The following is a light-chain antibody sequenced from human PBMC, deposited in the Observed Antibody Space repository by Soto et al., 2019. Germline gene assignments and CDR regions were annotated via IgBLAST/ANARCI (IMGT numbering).Light chain of an antibody. J-gene: IGLJ1*01. CDR3: CSYAGSDTYV. CDR1: SSDVGSFNL. V-gene: IGLV2-23*01. Sequence: QSALTQPASVSGSPGQPITISCTGTSSDVGSFNLVSWYQQHPGKAPKLMIYEGSKRPSGVSNRFSGSKSGNTASLTISGFQAEDEADYFCCSYAGSDTYVFGTGTQLTVL. CDR2: EGS.